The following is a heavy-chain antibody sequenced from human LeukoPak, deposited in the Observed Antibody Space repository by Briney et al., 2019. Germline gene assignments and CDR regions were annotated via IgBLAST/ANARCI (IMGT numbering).Heavy chain of an antibody. CDR3: TTVSYSNYGFDY. Sequence: ETLSLTCTVSGGSISSFYWSWIRQPAGKGLEWVGRIKRKTDGATTDYGAPVKGRFTISRDDSKNTLYLQMNSLKTEDTAVYYCTTVSYSNYGFDYWGQGTLVTVSS. V-gene: IGHV3-15*01. CDR1: GGSISSFY. J-gene: IGHJ4*02. D-gene: IGHD4-11*01. CDR2: IKRKTDGATT.